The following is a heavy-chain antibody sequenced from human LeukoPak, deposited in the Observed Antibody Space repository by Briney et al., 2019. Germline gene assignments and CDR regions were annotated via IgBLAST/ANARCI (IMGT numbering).Heavy chain of an antibody. D-gene: IGHD6-6*01. CDR3: AKAMSYSSSTVADH. Sequence: GGSLRLXCAASGFTFDDYAMHWVRQTPRKVLEWVSGISWNSGNIGYADSVKGRFTISRDSAKSSLYLQMNSLRPEDTALYYCAKAMSYSSSTVADHWGLGTLVTVSS. CDR2: ISWNSGNI. CDR1: GFTFDDYA. V-gene: IGHV3-9*01. J-gene: IGHJ4*02.